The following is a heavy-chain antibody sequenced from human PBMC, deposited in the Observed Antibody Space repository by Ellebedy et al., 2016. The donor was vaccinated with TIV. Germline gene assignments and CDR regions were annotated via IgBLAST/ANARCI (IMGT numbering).Heavy chain of an antibody. D-gene: IGHD2-15*01. J-gene: IGHJ1*01. CDR1: GYPFTAYD. V-gene: IGHV1-8*01. CDR3: ARGRCHGDKCYSSYFYH. Sequence: ASVKVSXXASGYPFTAYDISWVRQVTGQGLEWMGWMNPDSGNTGYAQKFQGRVTMTKNTSARTAYMELNSLGSEDTAVYYCARGRCHGDKCYSSYFYHWGQGTLVTVSS. CDR2: MNPDSGNT.